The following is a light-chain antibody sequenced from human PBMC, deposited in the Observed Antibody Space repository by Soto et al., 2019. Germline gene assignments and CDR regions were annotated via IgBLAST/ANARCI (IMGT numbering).Light chain of an antibody. Sequence: QSALTQPASVSGSPGQSISISCTGTTSDVGRYNYVSWYQQHPGKAPKLMIYDVSNRPSGVSNRFSGSKSGNTASLTISGPQAEDEADYYCSSYTSSRSYVFGTGTKVTVL. CDR3: SSYTSSRSYV. CDR2: DVS. V-gene: IGLV2-14*03. J-gene: IGLJ1*01. CDR1: TSDVGRYNY.